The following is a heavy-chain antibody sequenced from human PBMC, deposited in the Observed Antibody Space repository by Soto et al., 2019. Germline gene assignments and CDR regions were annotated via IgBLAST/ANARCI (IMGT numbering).Heavy chain of an antibody. V-gene: IGHV5-51*01. CDR3: ASTSRDGYNFFGMDV. CDR2: IYPGDSDT. Sequence: PGESLKISCKGSGYSFTSYWIGWVRQMPGKGLEWMGIIYPGDSDTRYSPSFQGQVTISADKSISTAYLQWSSLKASDTAMYYCASTSRDGYNFFGMDVWGQGTTVTV. CDR1: GYSFTSYW. J-gene: IGHJ6*02. D-gene: IGHD5-12*01.